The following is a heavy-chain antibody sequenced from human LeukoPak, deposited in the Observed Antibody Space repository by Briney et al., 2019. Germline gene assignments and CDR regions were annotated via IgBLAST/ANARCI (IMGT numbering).Heavy chain of an antibody. CDR1: GFTFTSYA. CDR3: TTCPEAFDI. D-gene: IGHD1-14*01. Sequence: GGSLRLSCVTSGFTFTSYAMTWFRQAPGKGLEWVGRIKSKSDGGTTDYAAPVKGRFTISRDDSKNTLYLQMNSLKTEDTAVYYCTTCPEAFDIWGQGTMVTVSS. J-gene: IGHJ3*02. V-gene: IGHV3-15*01. CDR2: IKSKSDGGTT.